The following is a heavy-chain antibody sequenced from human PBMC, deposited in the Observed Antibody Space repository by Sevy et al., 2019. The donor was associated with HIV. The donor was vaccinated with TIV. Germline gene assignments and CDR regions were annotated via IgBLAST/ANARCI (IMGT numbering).Heavy chain of an antibody. J-gene: IGHJ6*03. CDR3: ARVVLYGYSSSWQYYYYYMDV. Sequence: SETLSLTCAVYGGSFSGYYWSWIRQPPGKGLEWIGEINHSGSANYNPALKSRVTISVDTSKNQFSLKLSSVTAADTAVYYCARVVLYGYSSSWQYYYYYMDVWGKGTTVTVSS. CDR1: GGSFSGYY. V-gene: IGHV4-34*01. CDR2: INHSGSA. D-gene: IGHD6-13*01.